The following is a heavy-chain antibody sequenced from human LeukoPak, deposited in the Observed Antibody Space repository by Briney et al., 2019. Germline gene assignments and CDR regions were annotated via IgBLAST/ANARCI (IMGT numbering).Heavy chain of an antibody. V-gene: IGHV3-53*01. D-gene: IGHD2-2*01. CDR2: IYSGGST. CDR1: GFTVSSNY. J-gene: IGHJ6*03. CDR3: ARVGSSKGYYYYYYMDV. Sequence: GGSLRLSCAASGFTVSSNYMSWVRQAPGKGPEWVSVIYSGGSTYYADSVKGRFTISRDNSKNTLYLQMNSLRAEDTAVYYCARVGSSKGYYYYYYMDVWGKGTTVTVSS.